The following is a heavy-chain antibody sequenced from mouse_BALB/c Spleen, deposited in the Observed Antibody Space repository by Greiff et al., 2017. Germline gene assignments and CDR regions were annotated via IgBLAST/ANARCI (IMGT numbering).Heavy chain of an antibody. CDR2: ISSGGSYT. Sequence: EVKLMESGGGLVKPGGSLKLSFAASGFTFSSYAMSWVRQTPEKRLEWVATISSGGSYTYYPDSVKGRFTISRDNAKNTLYLQMSSLRSEDTAMYYCARHDYGNYLDYWGQGTTLTVSS. J-gene: IGHJ2*01. CDR3: ARHDYGNYLDY. CDR1: GFTFSSYA. D-gene: IGHD2-1*01. V-gene: IGHV5-9-3*01.